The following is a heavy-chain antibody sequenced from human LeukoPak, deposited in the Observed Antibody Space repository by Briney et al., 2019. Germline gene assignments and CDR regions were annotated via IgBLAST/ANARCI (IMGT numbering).Heavy chain of an antibody. J-gene: IGHJ4*02. Sequence: ASVKVSCKASGYIFTNYGISWMRQAPGQGLEWMGWISTYSGYTDYAQKLQGRVTMTTDTSATTAYMELRSLRSDDTAVYYCARSYYYYDSSGYYYFDYWGQGTLVTVSS. CDR3: ARSYYYYDSSGYYYFDY. CDR2: ISTYSGYT. D-gene: IGHD3-22*01. CDR1: GYIFTNYG. V-gene: IGHV1-18*01.